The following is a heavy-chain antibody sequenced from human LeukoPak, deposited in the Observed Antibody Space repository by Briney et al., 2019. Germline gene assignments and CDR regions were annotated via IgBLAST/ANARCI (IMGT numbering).Heavy chain of an antibody. CDR3: ARGGTMIDDGMDV. V-gene: IGHV1-69*04. CDR2: IIPILGIA. CDR1: GGTFSSYA. J-gene: IGHJ6*02. Sequence: RASVKVSCKASGGTFSSYAISWVRQAPGQGLEWMGRIIPILGIANYAQKFQGRVTITADKSTSTAYMELSSLRSEDTAVYYCARGGTMIDDGMDVWGQGTTVTVSS. D-gene: IGHD3-22*01.